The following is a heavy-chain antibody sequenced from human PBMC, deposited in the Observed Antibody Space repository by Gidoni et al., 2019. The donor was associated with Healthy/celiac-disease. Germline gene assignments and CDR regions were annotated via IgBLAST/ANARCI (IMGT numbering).Heavy chain of an antibody. CDR2: IIPIFGTA. Sequence: QVQLVQSGAEVTKPGSSVKVSCKASGGTFSSYAIRWVRQAPGQGLEWMGGIIPIFGTANYAQKFQGRVTITADESTSTAYMELSSLRSEDTAVYYCAVQLVRDSHVGVYYWGQGTLVTVSS. V-gene: IGHV1-69*01. CDR3: AVQLVRDSHVGVYY. CDR1: GGTFSSYA. J-gene: IGHJ4*02. D-gene: IGHD6-13*01.